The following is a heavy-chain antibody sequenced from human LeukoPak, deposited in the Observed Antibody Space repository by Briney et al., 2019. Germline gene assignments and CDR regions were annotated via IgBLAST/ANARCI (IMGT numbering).Heavy chain of an antibody. CDR2: IYYSGST. CDR1: GGSISSYY. CDR3: ARTSYYYDSSGYYTDAFDI. V-gene: IGHV4-59*01. Sequence: PSETLSLTCTVSGGSISSYYWSWIRQPPGKGLEWIGYIYYSGSTNYNPSLKSRVTISVDTSKNQFSLKLSSVTAADTAVHYCARTSYYYDSSGYYTDAFDIWGQGTMVTVSS. D-gene: IGHD3-22*01. J-gene: IGHJ3*02.